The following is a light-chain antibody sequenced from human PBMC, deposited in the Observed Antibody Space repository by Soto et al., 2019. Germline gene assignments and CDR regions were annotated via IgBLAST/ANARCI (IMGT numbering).Light chain of an antibody. V-gene: IGKV1-5*01. CDR2: DAS. CDR3: QQYSDYPRT. Sequence: DIQMTQSPSTLSASVGDRVTITCRASQSISSQLAWYQQKPGKAPKLLIYDASSLESGVPSRFSGSGSGTEFTLTSSSLQPDDFATYYCQQYSDYPRTFGQGTKVEI. J-gene: IGKJ1*01. CDR1: QSISSQ.